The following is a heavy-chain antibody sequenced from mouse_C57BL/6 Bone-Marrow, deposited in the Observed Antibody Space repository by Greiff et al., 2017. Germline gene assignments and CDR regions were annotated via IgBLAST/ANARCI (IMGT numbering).Heavy chain of an antibody. V-gene: IGHV5-17*01. CDR1: GFTFSDYG. Sequence: EVHLVESGGGLVKPGGSLKLSCAASGFTFSDYGMHWVRQAPEKGLEWVAYISSGSSTIYYADTVQGRFTISRDNAKNTLFLQMTSLRSEDTAMYYCARYYDYDKAWFAYWGQGTLVTVSA. J-gene: IGHJ3*01. CDR3: ARYYDYDKAWFAY. CDR2: ISSGSSTI. D-gene: IGHD2-4*01.